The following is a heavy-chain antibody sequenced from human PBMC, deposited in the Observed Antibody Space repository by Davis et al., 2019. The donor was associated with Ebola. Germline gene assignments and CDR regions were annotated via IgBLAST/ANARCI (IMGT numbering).Heavy chain of an antibody. J-gene: IGHJ6*02. V-gene: IGHV3-74*01. CDR1: GFTFSAYW. CDR3: ARGNYYGMDV. Sequence: PGGSLRLSCAASGFTFSAYWMHWVRQAPGRGLVWVSRIRSDGSSTGYADSVKGRFAISRDNAKNTLYLQMNSLRAEDTAVYYCARGNYYGMDVWGQGTTVTVSS. CDR2: IRSDGSST.